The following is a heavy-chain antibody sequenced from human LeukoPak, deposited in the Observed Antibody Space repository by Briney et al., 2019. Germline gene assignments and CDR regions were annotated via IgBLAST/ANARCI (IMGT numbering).Heavy chain of an antibody. CDR2: IYYSGSA. J-gene: IGHJ3*02. V-gene: IGHV4-59*01. CDR1: GGSISSYN. Sequence: SETLSLTCTISGGSISSYNWSWIRQPPGKGLEWIEYIYYSGSANYNPSLKSRVTISVDTSKNQFSLKLSSVTAADTAMYYCARGSGWYQPAHAFDIWGQGTMVTVSS. CDR3: ARGSGWYQPAHAFDI. D-gene: IGHD6-19*01.